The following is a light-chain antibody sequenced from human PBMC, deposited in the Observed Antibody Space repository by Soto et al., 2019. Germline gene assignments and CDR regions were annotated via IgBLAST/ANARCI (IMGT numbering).Light chain of an antibody. J-gene: IGLJ2*01. CDR3: QSYDRSLSASVL. CDR2: GNS. V-gene: IGLV1-40*01. CDR1: SSNIGAGYD. Sequence: QSALTQPPSVSGAPGQRVTISCTGSSSNIGAGYDVHWYQQLPGTAPKLLIYGNSNRPSGVPDRFSGSKSGTSASLAITGLQAEDEADYYCQSYDRSLSASVLFGGGTKLTVL.